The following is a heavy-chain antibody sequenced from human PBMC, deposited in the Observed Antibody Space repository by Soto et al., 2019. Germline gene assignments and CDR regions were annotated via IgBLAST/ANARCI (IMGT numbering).Heavy chain of an antibody. CDR2: INPSGGST. CDR1: GYTFTSYY. CDR3: AREALTVTTYNNWFDP. J-gene: IGHJ5*02. Sequence: GASVKVSCKASGYTFTSYYMHWVRQAPGQGLEWMGIINPSGGSTSYAQKFQGRVTMTRDTSTSTVYMELSSLRSEDTAVYYCAREALTVTTYNNWFDPWGQGTLVTVSS. V-gene: IGHV1-46*01. D-gene: IGHD4-17*01.